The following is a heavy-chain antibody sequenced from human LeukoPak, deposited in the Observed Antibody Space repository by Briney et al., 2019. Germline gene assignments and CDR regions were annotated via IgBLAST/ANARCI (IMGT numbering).Heavy chain of an antibody. V-gene: IGHV1-46*01. D-gene: IGHD6-13*01. CDR2: INPSGGNT. J-gene: IGHJ5*02. Sequence: ASVKVSCKASGYTFTSYYMHWVRQAPGQGLEWMGIINPSGGNTSYAQKFQGRVTVTRDTSTSTAYMELSSLRSEDTAVYYCARDIAAAGTGWFDPWGQGTLVTVSS. CDR1: GYTFTSYY. CDR3: ARDIAAAGTGWFDP.